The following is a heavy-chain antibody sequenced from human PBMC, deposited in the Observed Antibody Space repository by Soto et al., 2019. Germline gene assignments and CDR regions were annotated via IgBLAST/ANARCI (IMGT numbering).Heavy chain of an antibody. J-gene: IGHJ4*02. CDR2: ISGSGGST. CDR3: AKDGYDILTGYYLYYFDY. CDR1: GFTFSSYA. V-gene: IGHV3-23*01. Sequence: GGSLRLSCAASGFTFSSYAMSWVRQAPGKGLEWVSAISGSGGSTYYADSVKGRFTISRDNSKNTLYLQMNSLRAEDTAVYYCAKDGYDILTGYYLYYFDYWGQGTLVTVSS. D-gene: IGHD3-9*01.